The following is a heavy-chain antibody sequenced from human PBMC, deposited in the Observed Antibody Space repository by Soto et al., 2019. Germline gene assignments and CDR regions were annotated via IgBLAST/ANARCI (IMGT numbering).Heavy chain of an antibody. V-gene: IGHV4-31*03. CDR1: GGSISSGGYY. Sequence: SETLSLTCTVSGGSISSGGYYWSWIRQHPGKGLEWIGYIYYSGSTYYNPSLKSRVTISVDMSKNQFSLKLSSVTAADTAVYYCAREYSSSLNIDYWGQGTLVTVSS. CDR2: IYYSGST. J-gene: IGHJ4*02. D-gene: IGHD6-13*01. CDR3: AREYSSSLNIDY.